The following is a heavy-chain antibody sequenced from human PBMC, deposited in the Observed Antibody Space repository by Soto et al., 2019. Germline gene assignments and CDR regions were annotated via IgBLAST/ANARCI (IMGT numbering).Heavy chain of an antibody. CDR2: MNPNSGNT. Sequence: QVQLVQSGAEVKKPGASVKVSCKASGYTFTSSDINWVRQATGQGLEWMGWMNPNSGNTGYAQKFQGRVTMTTNTSISTAYKELSSLRYEDTAVYYGARVWGGLQNWYFDLWGRGTLVTVSS. D-gene: IGHD2-21*01. J-gene: IGHJ2*01. CDR1: GYTFTSSD. V-gene: IGHV1-8*01. CDR3: ARVWGGLQNWYFDL.